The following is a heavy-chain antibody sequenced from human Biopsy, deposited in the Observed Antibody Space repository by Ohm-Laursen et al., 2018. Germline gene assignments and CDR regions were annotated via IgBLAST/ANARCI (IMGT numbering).Heavy chain of an antibody. CDR1: GYTLTGYH. V-gene: IGHV1-18*04. Sequence: GSSVKVSCKASGYTLTGYHVHWVRQAPGQGPEWMGWISGYNGNTVYPQNHQGRVTLTTDTSTSTAYMELRSLRSDDTAIYYCARFPLGAYDSSGSYRAVENWYFDLWGRGTLVTVSS. CDR2: ISGYNGNT. CDR3: ARFPLGAYDSSGSYRAVENWYFDL. D-gene: IGHD3-22*01. J-gene: IGHJ2*01.